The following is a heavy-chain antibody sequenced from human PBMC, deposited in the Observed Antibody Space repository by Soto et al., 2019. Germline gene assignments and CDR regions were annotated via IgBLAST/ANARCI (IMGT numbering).Heavy chain of an antibody. Sequence: QVQQVESGGGVVQPGRSLRLSCAASGFTFSSYAMHWVRQAPGKGLEWVAVISYDGSNKYYADSVKGRFTISRDNSKNALYLQMNSLSAMDTPVHYCASASSLLTATMISSGKLDYWGQGTLVTVSP. CDR1: GFTFSSYA. D-gene: IGHD2-21*02. CDR2: ISYDGSNK. V-gene: IGHV3-30*14. J-gene: IGHJ4*02. CDR3: ASASSLLTATMISSGKLDY.